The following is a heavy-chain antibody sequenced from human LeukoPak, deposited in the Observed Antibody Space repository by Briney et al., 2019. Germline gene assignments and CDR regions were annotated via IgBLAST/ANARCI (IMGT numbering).Heavy chain of an antibody. V-gene: IGHV4-39*07. CDR1: GGSISSSSYY. CDR3: ARGGWYVDY. D-gene: IGHD6-19*01. CDR2: IYYSGST. J-gene: IGHJ4*02. Sequence: SETLSLTCTVSGGSISSSSYYWGWIRQPPGKGLEWIGSIYYSGSTYYNPSLKSRVTISLDTSKNQFSLKVISVTAADTAVSYCARGGWYVDYWGQGTLVTVSS.